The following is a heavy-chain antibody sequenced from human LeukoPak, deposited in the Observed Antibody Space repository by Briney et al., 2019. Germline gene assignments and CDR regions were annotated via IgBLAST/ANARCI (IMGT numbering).Heavy chain of an antibody. J-gene: IGHJ2*01. CDR2: IYHSSSI. CDR1: GYSISSGYY. D-gene: IGHD2-2*01. Sequence: PSETLSLTCAVSGYSISSGYYWGWIRQPPGKVLEWFGSIYHSSSIYYNPSLKSRVTISVDTSKNQFSLRLSSLTAADTAVYYCASPYCSSTSCYPEWYFDLWGRGTLVTVSS. V-gene: IGHV4-38-2*01. CDR3: ASPYCSSTSCYPEWYFDL.